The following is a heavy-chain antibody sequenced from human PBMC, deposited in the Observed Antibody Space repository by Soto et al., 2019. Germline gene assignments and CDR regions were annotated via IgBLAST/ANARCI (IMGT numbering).Heavy chain of an antibody. D-gene: IGHD1-20*01. CDR2: IKEDGSEK. J-gene: IGHJ4*02. CDR3: ARDQNGYKDY. CDR1: GFTFSRYW. V-gene: IGHV3-7*01. Sequence: GWSLRLSCADSGFTFSRYWMSGVRQAPGKGLEWVADIKEDGSEKYYVDSVKGRFTISRDNAKNSLYLQMNSLRAEDTAVYYCARDQNGYKDYWGQGTLVPVSS.